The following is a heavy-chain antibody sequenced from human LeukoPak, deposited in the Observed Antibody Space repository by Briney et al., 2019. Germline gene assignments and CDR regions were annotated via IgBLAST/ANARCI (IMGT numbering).Heavy chain of an antibody. CDR3: ARQPEERPGYYYMDV. D-gene: IGHD5-24*01. Sequence: SVKVSCKASGGTFSSYAISRVRQAPGQGLEWMGGIIPIFGTANYAQKFQGRVTITTDESTSTAYMELSSLRSEDTAVYYCARQPEERPGYYYMDVWGKGTTVTVSS. V-gene: IGHV1-69*05. CDR1: GGTFSSYA. J-gene: IGHJ6*03. CDR2: IIPIFGTA.